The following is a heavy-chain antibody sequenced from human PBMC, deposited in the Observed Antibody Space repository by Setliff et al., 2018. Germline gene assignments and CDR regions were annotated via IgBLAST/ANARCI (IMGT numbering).Heavy chain of an antibody. CDR3: ARSTETFSGEDFYFFYYMDV. V-gene: IGHV3-7*01. D-gene: IGHD4-4*01. Sequence: PGGSLRLSCAASGFTFSSYEMNWVRQAPGKGLEWVANIKEDGSEKYYMDSVKGRFTMSRDNAKNSLYLQMNSLRAEDTALYYCARSTETFSGEDFYFFYYMDVWGKGTTVTVSS. CDR1: GFTFSSYE. J-gene: IGHJ6*03. CDR2: IKEDGSEK.